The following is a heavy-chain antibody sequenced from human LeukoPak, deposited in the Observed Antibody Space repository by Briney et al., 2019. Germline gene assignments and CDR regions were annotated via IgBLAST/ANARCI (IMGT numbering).Heavy chain of an antibody. J-gene: IGHJ3*02. D-gene: IGHD2-21*02. CDR2: ISYDGSNK. CDR3: ARRRGDHAFDI. CDR1: GFTFSSYA. V-gene: IGHV3-30-3*01. Sequence: GGSLRLSCAASGFTFSSYAMHWVRQAPGKGLEWVAVISYDGSNKYYADSVKGRFTISRDNSKNTLYLQMNSLRAEDTAVYYCARRRGDHAFDIWGQGTMVTVSS.